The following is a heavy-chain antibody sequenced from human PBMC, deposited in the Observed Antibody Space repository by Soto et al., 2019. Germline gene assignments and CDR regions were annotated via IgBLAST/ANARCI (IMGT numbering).Heavy chain of an antibody. CDR2: MNPNSGNT. CDR1: GYTFTSYD. D-gene: IGHD1-7*01. CDR3: AKLKDYYGMDV. V-gene: IGHV1-8*01. J-gene: IGHJ6*02. Sequence: ASVKVSCKASGYTFTSYDINWVRQATGQGLEWMGWMNPNSGNTGYAQKLQGRVTMTRNTSISTAYMELSSLISEDTAVYYCAKLKDYYGMDVWGQGTTVTVSS.